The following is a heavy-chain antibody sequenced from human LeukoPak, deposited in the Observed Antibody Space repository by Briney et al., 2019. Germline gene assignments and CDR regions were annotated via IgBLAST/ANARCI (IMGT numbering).Heavy chain of an antibody. D-gene: IGHD3-22*01. CDR3: ARGPGYDSSGYYFQH. Sequence: ASVKVSCKASGYIFTSYGISWVRQATGQGLEWMGWMNPNSGNTGYAQKFQGRVTMTRNTSISTAYMELSSLRSEDTAVYYCARGPGYDSSGYYFQHWGQGTLVTVTS. CDR1: GYIFTSYG. V-gene: IGHV1-8*02. J-gene: IGHJ1*01. CDR2: MNPNSGNT.